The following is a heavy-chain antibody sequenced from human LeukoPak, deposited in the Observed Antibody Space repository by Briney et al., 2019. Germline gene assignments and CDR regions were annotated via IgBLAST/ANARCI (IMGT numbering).Heavy chain of an antibody. Sequence: SQTLSLTCTVSGGSISSGGYYWSWIRHHPGKGLEWLGYIYYSGSTYYNPSLKSRVTISVDTSKNQFSLKLSSVTAADTAVYYCARGGPDTAMVPPDYWGQGTLVTVSS. CDR1: GGSISSGGYY. CDR2: IYYSGST. CDR3: ARGGPDTAMVPPDY. D-gene: IGHD5-18*01. V-gene: IGHV4-31*03. J-gene: IGHJ4*02.